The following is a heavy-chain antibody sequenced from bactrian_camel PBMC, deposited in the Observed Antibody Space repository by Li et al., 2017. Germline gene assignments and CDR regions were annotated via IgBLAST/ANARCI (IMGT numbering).Heavy chain of an antibody. Sequence: QLVESGGDSVQPGGSLRLSCVASGFTFSSHAMFWVRQAPGKGLGWVSAINAAGRYTYYADSVKDRFIISRDNAKNTVYLQMNSLGSEDTGLYYCAAPRSLMPPCSPRSQGTQVTVS. CDR1: GFTFSSHA. CDR2: INAAGRYT. D-gene: IGHD1*01. J-gene: IGHJ4*01. V-gene: IGHV3S1*01.